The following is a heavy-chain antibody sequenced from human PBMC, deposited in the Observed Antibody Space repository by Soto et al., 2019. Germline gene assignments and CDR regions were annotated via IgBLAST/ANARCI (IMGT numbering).Heavy chain of an antibody. CDR2: IWYDGSNK. J-gene: IGHJ3*01. CDR1: GFTFSSYG. D-gene: IGHD5-12*01. CDR3: AGASEGSGGGGHAFDF. Sequence: QVQLVESGGGVVQPGRSLRLSCVASGFTFSSYGMHWVRQAPGKGLEWVALIWYDGSNKDYADSVKGRFTISRDNSKNTLFRHMNSRRAEATAGYYWAGASEGSGGGGHAFDFWGQGTMVTVSS. V-gene: IGHV3-33*01.